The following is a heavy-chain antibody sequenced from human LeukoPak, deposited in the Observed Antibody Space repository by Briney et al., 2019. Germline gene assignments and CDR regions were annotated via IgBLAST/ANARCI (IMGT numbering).Heavy chain of an antibody. CDR3: VKITSVTGGDC. CDR1: GFTFSAYA. Sequence: GGSLRLSCSASGFTFSAYAMYWVRQAPGKGLEYVSGISSNGGSSFYADSVKGRFAISRDNSKNTLYLQMSSLRAEDTAVYHCVKITSVTGGDCWGQGTRLTVSS. J-gene: IGHJ4*02. CDR2: ISSNGGSS. D-gene: IGHD1-1*01. V-gene: IGHV3-64D*09.